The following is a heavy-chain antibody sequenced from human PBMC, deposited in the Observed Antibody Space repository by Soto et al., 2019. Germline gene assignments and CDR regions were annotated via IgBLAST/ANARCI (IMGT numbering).Heavy chain of an antibody. CDR3: ARQDGAAELFFDS. Sequence: GESLKISCKGSGYTFTYWIAWVRQMPVKGLEWMGIIHPRDSDTRYSPSFQGQVTISVDKSISTAYLQWSSLRASDTAMYYCARQDGAAELFFDSWRQGT. D-gene: IGHD3-10*01. J-gene: IGHJ4*02. CDR2: IHPRDSDT. CDR1: GYTFTYW. V-gene: IGHV5-51*01.